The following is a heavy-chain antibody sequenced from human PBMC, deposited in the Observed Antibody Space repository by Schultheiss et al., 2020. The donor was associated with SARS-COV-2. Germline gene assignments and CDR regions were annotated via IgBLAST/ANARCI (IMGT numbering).Heavy chain of an antibody. Sequence: GESLKISCAASGFTFSSYAMSWVRQAPGKGLEWVSAISGSGGSTYYADSVKGRFTISRDNSKNTLYLQMNSLRAEDTAVYYCIRHVEFLRPYWAQGTLVTVSS. J-gene: IGHJ4*02. D-gene: IGHD3-10*01. V-gene: IGHV3-23*01. CDR2: ISGSGGST. CDR1: GFTFSSYA. CDR3: IRHVEFLRPY.